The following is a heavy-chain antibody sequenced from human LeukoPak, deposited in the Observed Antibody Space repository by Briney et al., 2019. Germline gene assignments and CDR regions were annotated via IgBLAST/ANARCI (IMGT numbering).Heavy chain of an antibody. CDR3: AKPYIYLVGTTYYFDY. D-gene: IGHD1-26*01. Sequence: GGSLRLSCAASGFTFRSYGMHWVRQAPGKGLEWVAVISYDGSNKYYADSVKGRFTISRDNSKNTLYLQMNSLRAEDTAVYYCAKPYIYLVGTTYYFDYWGQGTLVTVSS. CDR1: GFTFRSYG. V-gene: IGHV3-30*18. J-gene: IGHJ4*02. CDR2: ISYDGSNK.